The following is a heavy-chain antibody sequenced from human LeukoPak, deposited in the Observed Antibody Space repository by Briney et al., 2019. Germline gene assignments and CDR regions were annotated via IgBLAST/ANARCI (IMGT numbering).Heavy chain of an antibody. V-gene: IGHV4-34*01. J-gene: IGHJ4*02. CDR2: INHSGST. CDR1: GGSFSGYY. Sequence: PSETLSLTCAVYGGSFSGYYWSWIRQPPGKGLEWIGEINHSGSTNYNPSLKSRVTISVDTSKNQFSLKLSSVTAADTAVYYCARAANYYGSGSPAFDYWGQGTLVTVSS. CDR3: ARAANYYGSGSPAFDY. D-gene: IGHD3-10*01.